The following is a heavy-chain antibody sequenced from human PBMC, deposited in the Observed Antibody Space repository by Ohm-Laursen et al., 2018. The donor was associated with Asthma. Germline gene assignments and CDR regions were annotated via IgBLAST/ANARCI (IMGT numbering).Heavy chain of an antibody. CDR1: GGSISGGGYY. CDR3: ARDLRYCSGGSCHAGFDY. Sequence: TLSLTCTVSGGSISGGGYYWSWIRQHPGKGLEWIGYIYYSGSTYYNPSLKSRVTISVDTSKNQFSLKLSSVTAADTAVYYCARDLRYCSGGSCHAGFDYWGQGTLVTVSS. D-gene: IGHD2-15*01. CDR2: IYYSGST. V-gene: IGHV4-31*03. J-gene: IGHJ4*02.